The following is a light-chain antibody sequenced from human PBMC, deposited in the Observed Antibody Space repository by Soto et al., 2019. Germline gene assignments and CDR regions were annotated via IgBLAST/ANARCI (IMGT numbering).Light chain of an antibody. CDR1: QGISNY. V-gene: IGKV1-27*01. CDR3: QKYNSSPYT. Sequence: DIKMTQSPSSLSASVGDRVTITCRASQGISNYLAWYQQKPGKVPKLLIYAASTLQSGVPSRFSGSGSGTDFTITISSLQPEDVATYYCQKYNSSPYTFGQRTKLEIK. J-gene: IGKJ2*01. CDR2: AAS.